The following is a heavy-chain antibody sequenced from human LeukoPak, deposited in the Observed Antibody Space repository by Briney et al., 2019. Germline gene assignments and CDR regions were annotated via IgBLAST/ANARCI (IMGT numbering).Heavy chain of an antibody. CDR2: IYYSGST. J-gene: IGHJ4*02. CDR1: GGSISSSSYY. Sequence: PSETLSLTCTVSGGSISSSSYYWGWIRQPPGKGLEWIGSIYYSGSTYYNPSLKSRVTISVDTSKNQFSLKLSSVTAADTAVYYCARDPPPEYCSGGSCYGYWGQGTLVTVSS. D-gene: IGHD2-15*01. V-gene: IGHV4-39*07. CDR3: ARDPPPEYCSGGSCYGY.